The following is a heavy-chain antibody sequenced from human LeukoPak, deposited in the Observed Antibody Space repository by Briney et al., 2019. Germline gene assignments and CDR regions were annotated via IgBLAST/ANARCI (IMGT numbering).Heavy chain of an antibody. CDR2: IHSSGRT. CDR3: AREGGGYCGGDCYSYYFDY. Sequence: SSETLSLTCAVSGGSLSSPNYFWGWIRQPPGKGLEWIGQIHSSGRTYSNPSLNSRVTISGDTSNNQFSLRLTSVTAADTAVYYCAREGGGYCGGDCYSYYFDYWGQGTLVTVSS. CDR1: GGSLSSPNYF. J-gene: IGHJ4*02. V-gene: IGHV4-39*02. D-gene: IGHD2-21*02.